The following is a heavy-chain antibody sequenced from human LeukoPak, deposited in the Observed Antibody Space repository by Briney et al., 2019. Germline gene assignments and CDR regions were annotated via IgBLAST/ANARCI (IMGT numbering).Heavy chain of an antibody. D-gene: IGHD2-2*01. Sequence: GASLRLSCAASGFTFNSYAMSWARQAPGKGLVGVSAISGSCDSTYYADSVKGRFTISRDNSKNTLYLQMNSLRAEDTAVYYCAKDRGARYQLLSGYYWSQGTLVTVSS. CDR1: GFTFNSYA. CDR3: AKDRGARYQLLSGYY. V-gene: IGHV3-23*01. CDR2: ISGSCDST. J-gene: IGHJ4*02.